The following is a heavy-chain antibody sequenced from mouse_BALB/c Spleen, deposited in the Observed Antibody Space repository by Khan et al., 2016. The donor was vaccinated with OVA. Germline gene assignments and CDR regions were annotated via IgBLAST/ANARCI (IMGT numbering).Heavy chain of an antibody. CDR1: GFSLSRYN. CDR3: ARAYYRFDGYYAMDY. J-gene: IGHJ4*01. V-gene: IGHV2-6-4*01. CDR2: IWGGGGT. D-gene: IGHD2-14*01. Sequence: QVQLKESGPGLVAPSQSLSITCSVSGFSLSRYNIHWVRQPPGKGLEWLGMIWGGGGTDYNSTLKSRLTISKDNSESQVFLKMNSQQTDDTAMYYCARAYYRFDGYYAMDYWGQGTSVTVSS.